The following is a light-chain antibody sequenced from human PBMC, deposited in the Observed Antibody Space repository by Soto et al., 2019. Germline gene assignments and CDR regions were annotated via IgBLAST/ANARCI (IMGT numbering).Light chain of an antibody. J-gene: IGKJ5*01. CDR3: QQYSSSPT. Sequence: EIVMAPSPTTLSVSRGERATLPCRASPSVSTDLAWYHSNPCQVPSLLIYCASTSASGIPARFSGSGSGTESTLTIGSLKSDDSAVDYCQQYSSSPTFGQGTRLEIK. V-gene: IGKV3-15*01. CDR2: CAS. CDR1: PSVSTD.